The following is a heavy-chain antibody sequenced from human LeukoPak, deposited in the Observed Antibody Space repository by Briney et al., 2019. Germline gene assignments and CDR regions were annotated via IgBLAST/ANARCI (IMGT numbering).Heavy chain of an antibody. J-gene: IGHJ4*02. V-gene: IGHV3-30*03. Sequence: GGSLRLSCAASGFTFSSYGMHWVRQAPGKGLEWVALISSDGNNKYYADSVKGPFSISRDNSKNTLYLQMNSLRAEDTAVYYCARIGYSISWSGDYWGQGSLVTVSS. CDR2: ISSDGNNK. CDR3: ARIGYSISWSGDY. CDR1: GFTFSSYG. D-gene: IGHD6-13*01.